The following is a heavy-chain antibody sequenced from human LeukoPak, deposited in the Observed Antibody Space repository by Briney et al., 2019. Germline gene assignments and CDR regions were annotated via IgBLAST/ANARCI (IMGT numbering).Heavy chain of an antibody. Sequence: GGSLRLSCAASGFTFSSYAMHWVRQAPGKGLEWVAVISYDGSNKYYADSVKGRFTISRDNSKNTLYLQMNSLRAEDTAVYYCARDASYCSGGSCYNWFDPWGQGTLVTVSS. J-gene: IGHJ5*02. CDR1: GFTFSSYA. V-gene: IGHV3-30*04. CDR3: ARDASYCSGGSCYNWFDP. D-gene: IGHD2-15*01. CDR2: ISYDGSNK.